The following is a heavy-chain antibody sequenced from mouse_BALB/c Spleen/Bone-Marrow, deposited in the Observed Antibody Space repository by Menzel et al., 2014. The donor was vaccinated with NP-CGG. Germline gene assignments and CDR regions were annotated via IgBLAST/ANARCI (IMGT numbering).Heavy chain of an antibody. CDR1: GYRFTTYV. J-gene: IGHJ1*01. CDR3: ARNYGHWYFDV. CDR2: INPYNDVT. Sequence: EVQLQQSGPELVKPGASVKMSCKTSGYRFTTYVMHWVKQKPGQGLEWIGYINPYNDVTNYNEKFKGKATLTSDKSSSTSYMELSGLTSEDSAVYYCARNYGHWYFDVWGAGTTVTVSS. V-gene: IGHV1-14*01. D-gene: IGHD1-1*02.